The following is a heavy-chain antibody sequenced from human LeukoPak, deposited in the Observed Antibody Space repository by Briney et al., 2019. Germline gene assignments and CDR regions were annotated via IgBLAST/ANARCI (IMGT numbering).Heavy chain of an antibody. Sequence: PGRSLRLSCAASGFTFSSYGMHWVRQAPGKGLEWVAVISYDGSNKYYADSVKGRFTISRDNSKNTLCLQMNSLRAEDTAVYYCAKDVYGSGSYIDYWGQGTLVTVSS. J-gene: IGHJ4*02. CDR2: ISYDGSNK. D-gene: IGHD3-10*01. V-gene: IGHV3-30*18. CDR3: AKDVYGSGSYIDY. CDR1: GFTFSSYG.